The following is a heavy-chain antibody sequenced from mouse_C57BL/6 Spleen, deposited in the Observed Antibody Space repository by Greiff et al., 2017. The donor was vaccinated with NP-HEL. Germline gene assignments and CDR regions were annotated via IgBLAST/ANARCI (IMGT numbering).Heavy chain of an antibody. V-gene: IGHV14-1*01. J-gene: IGHJ3*01. CDR1: GFNIKDYY. D-gene: IGHD2-3*01. CDR3: TTFVYDGLFAY. CDR2: IDPEDGDT. Sequence: VQLQQSEAELVRPGASVKLSCTASGFNIKDYYMHWVKQRPEQGLEWIGRIDPEDGDTEYAPKFQGKATMTADTSSNTAYLQLSSLTSEDTAVYYCTTFVYDGLFAYWGQGTLVTVSA.